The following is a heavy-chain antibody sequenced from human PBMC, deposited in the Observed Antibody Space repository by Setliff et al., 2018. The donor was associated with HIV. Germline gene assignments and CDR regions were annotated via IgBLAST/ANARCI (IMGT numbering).Heavy chain of an antibody. CDR3: AREPTYYYDSSGPHDAFDI. CDR2: IYSGGST. J-gene: IGHJ3*02. D-gene: IGHD3-22*01. V-gene: IGHV3-66*02. CDR1: GFTVSSNY. Sequence: GGSLRLSCAASGFTVSSNYMSWVRQAPGKGLEWVSVIYSGGSTDYADSVKGRFTISRDNSKNTLYLQMNSLRPEDTAVYYCAREPTYYYDSSGPHDAFDIWGQGTMVTVSS.